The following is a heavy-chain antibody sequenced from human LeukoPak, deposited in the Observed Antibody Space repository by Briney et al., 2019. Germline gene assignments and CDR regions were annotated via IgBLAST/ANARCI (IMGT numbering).Heavy chain of an antibody. V-gene: IGHV3-30*18. CDR3: AKDDQQLNPPDWFDP. Sequence: GGSLRLSCAASGFTFSSYGMHWVRQAPGKGLEWVAVISYDGSNKYYADSVKGRFTISRDNSKNTLYLQMNSLRAEDTAVYYCAKDDQQLNPPDWFDPWGQGTLVTVTS. CDR2: ISYDGSNK. J-gene: IGHJ5*02. CDR1: GFTFSSYG. D-gene: IGHD6-13*01.